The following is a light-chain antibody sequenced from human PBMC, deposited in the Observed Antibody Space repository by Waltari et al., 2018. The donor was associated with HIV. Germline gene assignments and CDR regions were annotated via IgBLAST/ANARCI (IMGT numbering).Light chain of an antibody. CDR1: QTIPNY. J-gene: IGKJ2*01. CDR2: AIS. V-gene: IGKV1-39*01. CDR3: QQSFSTLPYT. Sequence: DIQMTQSPSSLSASVGDRVTITCRASQTIPNYLNWYHQKPGKAPKLLIYAISTLQSGLPSRFRGSGSGTNFTLTINTLQPEDCGIYYCQQSFSTLPYTFGQGTKVEI.